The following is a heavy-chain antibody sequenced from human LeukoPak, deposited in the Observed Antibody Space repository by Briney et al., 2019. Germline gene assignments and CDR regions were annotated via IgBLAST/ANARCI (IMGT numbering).Heavy chain of an antibody. V-gene: IGHV3-74*01. Sequence: GGSLRLFCGASGFTFRSFCMQWVRQAPGKGLVWVSYVNSEGSSTTYADSVKARFTISRDNAKNTLYLQMNSLRAEDTAVYYCARGGYGSIDYWGQGTLVTVSS. J-gene: IGHJ4*02. CDR3: ARGGYGSIDY. D-gene: IGHD4-17*01. CDR2: VNSEGSST. CDR1: GFTFRSFC.